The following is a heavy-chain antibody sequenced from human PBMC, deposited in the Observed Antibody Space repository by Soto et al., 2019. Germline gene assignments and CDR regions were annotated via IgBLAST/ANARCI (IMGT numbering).Heavy chain of an antibody. V-gene: IGHV3-30*03. CDR2: ISYDGSNK. Sequence: HPGGSLRLSFAASGFTFSSYGMHWVRQAPGKGLEWVAVISYDGSNKYYADSVKGRFTISRDNSKNTLYLQMNSLRAEDTAVYYCAQPYLYSSGWPEDYWGQGTLVTVSS. CDR3: AQPYLYSSGWPEDY. J-gene: IGHJ4*02. CDR1: GFTFSSYG. D-gene: IGHD6-19*01.